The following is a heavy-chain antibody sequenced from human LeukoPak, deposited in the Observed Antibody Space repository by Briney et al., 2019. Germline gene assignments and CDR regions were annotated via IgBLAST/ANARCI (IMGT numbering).Heavy chain of an antibody. J-gene: IGHJ4*02. V-gene: IGHV3-53*01. Sequence: GGSLRLSCAASGFTFSSYSMNWVRQAPGKGLEWVSVIYSGGSTYYADSVKGRFTISRDNSKNTLYLQMNSLRAEDTAVYYCATRSAYYPYYFDYWGQGTLVTVSS. CDR3: ATRSAYYPYYFDY. CDR2: IYSGGST. D-gene: IGHD3-22*01. CDR1: GFTFSSYS.